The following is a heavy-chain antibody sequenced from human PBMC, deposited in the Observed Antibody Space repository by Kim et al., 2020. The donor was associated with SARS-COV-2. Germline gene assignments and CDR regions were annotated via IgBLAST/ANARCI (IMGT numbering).Heavy chain of an antibody. CDR3: ARGGIVVPAAIGMRSPSYYYYYGMDV. CDR2: INPNSGGT. Sequence: ASVKVSCKASGYTFTGYYMHWVRQAPGQGLEWMGWINPNSGGTNYAQKFQGRVTMTRDTSISTAYMELSRLRSDDTAVYYCARGGIVVPAAIGMRSPSYYYYYGMDVWGQGTTVTVSS. J-gene: IGHJ6*02. CDR1: GYTFTGYY. V-gene: IGHV1-2*02. D-gene: IGHD2-2*01.